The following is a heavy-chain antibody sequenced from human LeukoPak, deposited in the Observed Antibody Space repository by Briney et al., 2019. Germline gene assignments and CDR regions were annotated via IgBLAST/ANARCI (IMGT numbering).Heavy chain of an antibody. CDR1: GFTFSSYS. Sequence: GGSLRLSCAASGFTFSSYSMNWVRQAPGKGPEWVSYISGSSSTIYYADSVKGRFTISRDNAKNSLYLQMNSLRAEDTAVYYCARKSYGSGNYYVDYWGQGTLVTVSS. CDR2: ISGSSSTI. D-gene: IGHD3-10*01. V-gene: IGHV3-48*04. J-gene: IGHJ4*02. CDR3: ARKSYGSGNYYVDY.